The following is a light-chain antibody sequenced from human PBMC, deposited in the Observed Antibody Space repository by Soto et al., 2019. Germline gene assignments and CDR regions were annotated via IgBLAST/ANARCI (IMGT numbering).Light chain of an antibody. CDR3: QQRTKWRT. J-gene: IGKJ1*01. CDR1: QSVSSN. CDR2: GAS. V-gene: IGKV3-15*01. Sequence: IVMTPSPAPLSVSPGERATLSCRASQSVSSNLAWYQQKPGQAPRLLIYGASTRATGIPARFSGSGSGTDFTLTISSLGPEDFAVYYCQQRTKWRTFGQGTKVDIK.